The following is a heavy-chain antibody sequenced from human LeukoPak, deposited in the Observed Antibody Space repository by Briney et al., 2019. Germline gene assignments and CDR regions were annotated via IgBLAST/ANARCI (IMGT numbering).Heavy chain of an antibody. CDR2: IIPIFGTA. D-gene: IGHD6-13*01. Sequence: SVKVSCKASGGTFSSYAISWVRQAPGKGLEWMGGIIPIFGTANYAQNFQGRVTITTDESTSTAYMELSSLRSEDTAVYYCARWSAAGSAGAGGFDYWGQGTLVTVSS. CDR3: ARWSAAGSAGAGGFDY. V-gene: IGHV1-69*05. CDR1: GGTFSSYA. J-gene: IGHJ4*02.